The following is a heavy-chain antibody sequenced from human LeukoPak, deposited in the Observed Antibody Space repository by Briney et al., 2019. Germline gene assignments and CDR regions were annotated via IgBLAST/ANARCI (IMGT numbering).Heavy chain of an antibody. Sequence: PSETLSLTCTVSGGSISGYFWYWIRQPPGKGLEWIGYIYYTGSSNYNPSLKSRVTISVDTSKNQFSLKLSSVTAADTAVYYCARDPWELTWPHFDYWGQGTLVTVSS. D-gene: IGHD1-26*01. V-gene: IGHV4-59*12. CDR2: IYYTGSS. CDR3: ARDPWELTWPHFDY. CDR1: GGSISGYF. J-gene: IGHJ4*02.